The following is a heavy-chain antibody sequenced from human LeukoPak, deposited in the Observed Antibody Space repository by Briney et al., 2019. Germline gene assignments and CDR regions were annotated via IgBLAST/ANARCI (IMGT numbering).Heavy chain of an antibody. J-gene: IGHJ4*02. CDR2: IYHSGST. Sequence: SETLSLTCVVSGGSISGSNWWSWVRQPPGKGLEWIGEIYHSGSTNYNPSLKSRVTISVDNSKNQFSLRLSSVTAADTAVYYCARVTAVDPYFDYWGQGTLVTVSS. V-gene: IGHV4-4*02. CDR3: ARVTAVDPYFDY. CDR1: GGSISGSNW. D-gene: IGHD3-9*01.